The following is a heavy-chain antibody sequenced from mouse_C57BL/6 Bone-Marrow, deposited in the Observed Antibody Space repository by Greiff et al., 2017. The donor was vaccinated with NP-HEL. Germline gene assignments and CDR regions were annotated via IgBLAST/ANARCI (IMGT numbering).Heavy chain of an antibody. CDR1: GFTFSSYG. D-gene: IGHD3-1*01. J-gene: IGHJ3*01. CDR2: ISSGGSYT. Sequence: EVMLVESGGDLVKPGGSLKPSCAASGFTFSSYGMSWVRQTPDKRLEWVATISSGGSYTYYPDSVKGRFTISRDNAKNTLYLQMISLKSEDTAMYYCARLGGSWFAYWGQGTLVTVSA. V-gene: IGHV5-6*01. CDR3: ARLGGSWFAY.